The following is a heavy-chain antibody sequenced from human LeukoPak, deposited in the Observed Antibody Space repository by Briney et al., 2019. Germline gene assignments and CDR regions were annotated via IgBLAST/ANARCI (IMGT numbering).Heavy chain of an antibody. D-gene: IGHD4-17*01. V-gene: IGHV4-34*01. CDR1: GGSFSGYY. J-gene: IGHJ6*03. Sequence: NSSETLSLTCAVYGGSFSGYYWSWIRQPPGKGLEWIGEINHSGSTNYNPSLKSRVTISVDTSKNQFSLKLSSVTAADTAVYYCARVSYGDYEPGYYYYYYMDVWGKGTTVTISS. CDR3: ARVSYGDYEPGYYYYYYMDV. CDR2: INHSGST.